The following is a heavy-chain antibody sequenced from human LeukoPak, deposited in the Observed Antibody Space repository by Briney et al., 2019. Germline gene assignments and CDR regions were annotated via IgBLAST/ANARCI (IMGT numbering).Heavy chain of an antibody. CDR1: GGTFSSYA. CDR2: IIPIFGTA. Sequence: GASVKVSCKASGGTFSSYAISRVRQAPGQGLEWMGGIIPIFGTANYAQKFQGRVTITADESTSTAYMELSSLRSEDTAVYYCARDMRSSSWQAYYYYYYGMDVWGQGTTVTVSS. J-gene: IGHJ6*02. D-gene: IGHD6-13*01. CDR3: ARDMRSSSWQAYYYYYYGMDV. V-gene: IGHV1-69*13.